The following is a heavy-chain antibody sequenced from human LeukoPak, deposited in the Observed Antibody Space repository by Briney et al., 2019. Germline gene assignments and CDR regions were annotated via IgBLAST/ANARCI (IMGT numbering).Heavy chain of an antibody. CDR2: ISGSGGST. CDR3: AKRDYDSWSDMGGSLDY. Sequence: GGSLRLSCAASGFTFSSYAMSWVRQAPGKGLEWVSAISGSGGSTYYADSVKGRFTISRDNSKNTLYLQMNSLRAEDTAVYYCAKRDYDSWSDMGGSLDYWGQGTLVTVSS. CDR1: GFTFSSYA. V-gene: IGHV3-23*01. J-gene: IGHJ4*02. D-gene: IGHD3-3*01.